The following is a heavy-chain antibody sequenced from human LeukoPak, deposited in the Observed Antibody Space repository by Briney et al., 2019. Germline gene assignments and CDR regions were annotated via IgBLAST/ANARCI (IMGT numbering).Heavy chain of an antibody. J-gene: IGHJ4*02. V-gene: IGHV3-23*01. Sequence: GGSLRLSCAASGFTFSSYAMSWVRQAPGKGLEWVSAISGSGGSTYYADSVKGRFTISRDNSKNALYLQMNSLRAEDTAVYYCAKDPVGYYYDSSGYLPHFDYWGQGTLFSVSS. CDR2: ISGSGGST. CDR1: GFTFSSYA. CDR3: AKDPVGYYYDSSGYLPHFDY. D-gene: IGHD3-22*01.